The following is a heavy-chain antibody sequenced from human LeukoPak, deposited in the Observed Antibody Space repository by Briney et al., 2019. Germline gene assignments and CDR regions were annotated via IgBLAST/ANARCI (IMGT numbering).Heavy chain of an antibody. CDR3: ARPTNYDFWSGIGY. Sequence: GRSLRLSCAASGFTFSSYAMHWVRQAPGKGLEWVAVISYDGSNKYYADSVKGRFTIPRDNSKNTLYLQMNSLRAEDTAVYYCARPTNYDFWSGIGYWGQGTLVTVSS. D-gene: IGHD3-3*01. CDR1: GFTFSSYA. J-gene: IGHJ4*02. CDR2: ISYDGSNK. V-gene: IGHV3-30-3*01.